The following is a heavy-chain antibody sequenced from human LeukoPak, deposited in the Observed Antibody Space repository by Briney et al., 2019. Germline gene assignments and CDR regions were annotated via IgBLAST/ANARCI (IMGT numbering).Heavy chain of an antibody. D-gene: IGHD3-22*01. CDR1: GDSISSGSSY. J-gene: IGHJ4*02. Sequence: PSETLSLTCTVSGDSISSGSSYWGWVRQPPGKGLEWIGSIYYSGSTYYNPSLKSRVTISVDTSKNQFSLKLSSVTAADTAVYYCARGATYYYDSSGYWVDYWGQGTLVTVSS. CDR2: IYYSGST. V-gene: IGHV4-39*01. CDR3: ARGATYYYDSSGYWVDY.